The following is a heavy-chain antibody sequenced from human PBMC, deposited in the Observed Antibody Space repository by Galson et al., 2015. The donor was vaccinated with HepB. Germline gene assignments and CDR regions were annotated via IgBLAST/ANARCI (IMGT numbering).Heavy chain of an antibody. CDR1: GFCVSDYH. J-gene: IGHJ1*01. CDR2: ISGSGRYS. V-gene: IGHV3-11*06. Sequence: SLRLSGAASGFCVSDYHLHWIRQASGKGLERLTYISGSGRYSDSVDSVKGRFIISRDNARNSLSLQMNSLRAEDTAVYYCGRDRGIYGSGSPDHWGQGVLVIVSS. D-gene: IGHD3-10*01. CDR3: GRDRGIYGSGSPDH.